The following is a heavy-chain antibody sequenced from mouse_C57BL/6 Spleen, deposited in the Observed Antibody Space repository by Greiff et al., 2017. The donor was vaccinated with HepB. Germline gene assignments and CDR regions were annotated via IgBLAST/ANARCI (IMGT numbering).Heavy chain of an antibody. V-gene: IGHV1-69*01. CDR2: IDPSDSYT. D-gene: IGHD3-3*01. Sequence: VQLQQSGAELVMPGASVKLSCKASGYTFTSYWMHWVKQRPGQGLEWIGEIDPSDSYTNYNQKIKGKSTLTVDKSSSTAYMQLSSLTSEDSAVYYCARRAHRNCFAYWGQGTLVTVSA. CDR1: GYTFTSYW. J-gene: IGHJ3*01. CDR3: ARRAHRNCFAY.